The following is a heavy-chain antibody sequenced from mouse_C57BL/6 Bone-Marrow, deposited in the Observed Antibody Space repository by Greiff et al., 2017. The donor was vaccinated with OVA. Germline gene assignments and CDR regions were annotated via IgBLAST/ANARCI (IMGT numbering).Heavy chain of an antibody. CDR3: ARGEDY. CDR1: GYSITSGYD. J-gene: IGHJ4*01. CDR2: IRYSGST. Sequence: EVKLMESGPGMVKPSPSLSLSCTVTGYSITSGYDWHWIRHFPGNKLECMGYIRYSGSTNYNPSFKSRIPITHDTSTNPFFLKLNSVATEDTATYYCARGEDYWGQGTSVTVSS. V-gene: IGHV3-1*01.